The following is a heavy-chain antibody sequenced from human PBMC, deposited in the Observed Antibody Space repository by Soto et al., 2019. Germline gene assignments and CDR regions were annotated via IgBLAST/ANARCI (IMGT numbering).Heavy chain of an antibody. Sequence: GASVKVSCKASGYTFTSYGISWVRQAPGQGLEWMGWISAYNGNTNYAQKLQGRVTMTTDTSTSTAYMELRSLRSDDTAVYYCARVHRIAAAGQYYYYYYYMDVWGKGTTVTVSS. J-gene: IGHJ6*03. D-gene: IGHD6-13*01. CDR3: ARVHRIAAAGQYYYYYYYMDV. CDR1: GYTFTSYG. V-gene: IGHV1-18*01. CDR2: ISAYNGNT.